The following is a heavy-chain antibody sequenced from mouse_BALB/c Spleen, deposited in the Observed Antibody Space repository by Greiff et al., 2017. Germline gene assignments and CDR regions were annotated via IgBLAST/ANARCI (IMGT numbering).Heavy chain of an antibody. CDR2: ISSGSSTI. CDR1: GFTFSSFG. CDR3: ARYRSYYAMDY. J-gene: IGHJ4*01. Sequence: DVKLVESGGGLVQPGGSRKLSCAASGFTFSSFGMHWVRQAPEKGLEWVAYISSGSSTIYYADTVKGRFTISRDNPKNTLFLQMTSLRSEDTAMYYCARYRSYYAMDYWGQGTSVTVSS. V-gene: IGHV5-17*02.